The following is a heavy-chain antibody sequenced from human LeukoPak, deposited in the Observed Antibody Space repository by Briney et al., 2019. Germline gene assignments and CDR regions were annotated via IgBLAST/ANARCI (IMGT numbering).Heavy chain of an antibody. V-gene: IGHV3-30*18. CDR1: GFTFSRNG. Sequence: GGSLRLSCAASGFTFSRNGMHWVRQAPGKGLEWVAAISYDGSDKWHADSVKGRFTISRDNSKHTLYLQMNSLRAEDTAVYYCAKSGYYYYGMDVWGQGTTVTVSS. D-gene: IGHD6-25*01. CDR3: AKSGYYYYGMDV. J-gene: IGHJ6*02. CDR2: ISYDGSDK.